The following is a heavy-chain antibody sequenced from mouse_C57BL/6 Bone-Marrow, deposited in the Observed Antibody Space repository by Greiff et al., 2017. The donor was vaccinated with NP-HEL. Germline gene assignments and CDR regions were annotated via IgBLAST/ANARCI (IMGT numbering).Heavy chain of an antibody. CDR2: IWGVGST. CDR3: ASSYYGTPFAY. V-gene: IGHV2-6*01. CDR1: GFSLTSYG. Sequence: QVHVKQSGPGLVAPSQSLSITCTVSGFSLTSYGVDWVRQSPGKGLEWLGVIWGVGSTNYNSALKSRLSISKDNSKSQVFLKMNSLQTDDTAMYYCASSYYGTPFAYWGQGTLVTVSA. J-gene: IGHJ3*01. D-gene: IGHD1-1*01.